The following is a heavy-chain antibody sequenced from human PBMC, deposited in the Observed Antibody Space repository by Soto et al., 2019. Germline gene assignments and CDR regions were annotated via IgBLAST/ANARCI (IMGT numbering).Heavy chain of an antibody. CDR2: IWYDGNNK. CDR1: GFTFSDYG. J-gene: IGHJ4*02. V-gene: IGHV3-33*01. Sequence: GGSLRLSCGGSGFTFSDYGIHWVRQAPGMGLEWVAVIWYDGNNKYYSESVKGRFTISRDNSKNTVYLEMSSLRAEDTAVYFCARGNYDASGIDYWGPGA. D-gene: IGHD1-7*01. CDR3: ARGNYDASGIDY.